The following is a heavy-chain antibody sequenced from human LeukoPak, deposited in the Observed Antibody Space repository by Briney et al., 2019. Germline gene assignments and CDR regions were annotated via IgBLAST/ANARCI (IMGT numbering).Heavy chain of an antibody. CDR2: ISWNSGTI. Sequence: SLRLSCAASGFNFDDYAMHWVRQASGKGPEWVSGISWNSGTIGYADSVKGRFTISRDNAKNSLYLQMNSLRAEDTALYYCAKGSGYDNGVYFDYWGQGTLVTVSS. D-gene: IGHD5-12*01. CDR3: AKGSGYDNGVYFDY. J-gene: IGHJ4*02. CDR1: GFNFDDYA. V-gene: IGHV3-9*01.